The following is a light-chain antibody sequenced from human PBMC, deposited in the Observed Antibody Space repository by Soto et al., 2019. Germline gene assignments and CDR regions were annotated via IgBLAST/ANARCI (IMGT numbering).Light chain of an antibody. Sequence: QSVLTQPASVSGSPGQSITISCTGTSSDVGHYNFVSCYQQHPGKAPKTMIFEVNKRPSGVSNRFAGSKSGNTASLTISGLQAEDEAAYFCFSYAGSSTYVFGTGTKVTVL. CDR1: SSDVGHYNF. J-gene: IGLJ1*01. CDR3: FSYAGSSTYV. V-gene: IGLV2-23*02. CDR2: EVN.